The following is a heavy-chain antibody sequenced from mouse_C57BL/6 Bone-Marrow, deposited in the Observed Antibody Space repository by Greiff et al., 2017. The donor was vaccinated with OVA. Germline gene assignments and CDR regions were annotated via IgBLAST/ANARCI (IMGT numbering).Heavy chain of an antibody. CDR3: ARQNGYYGSSYPFAY. Sequence: EVMLVESGGGLVQPGGSLKLSCAASGFTFSDYGMAWVRQAPRKGPEWVAFISNLAYSIYYADTVTGRFTIARENAKNTRYLEMSSLRSEDTAMYYCARQNGYYGSSYPFAYWGQGTLVTVSA. D-gene: IGHD1-1*01. CDR2: ISNLAYSI. CDR1: GFTFSDYG. J-gene: IGHJ3*01. V-gene: IGHV5-15*01.